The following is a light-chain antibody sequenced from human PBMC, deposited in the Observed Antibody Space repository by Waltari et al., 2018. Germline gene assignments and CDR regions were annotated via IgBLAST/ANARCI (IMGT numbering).Light chain of an antibody. J-gene: IGKJ1*01. CDR3: QQYNSYSWT. CDR1: QSISSW. CDR2: DAS. V-gene: IGKV1-5*01. Sequence: DIQMTQSPSTLSASVGDRVPIPCRASQSISSWLAWYQQKPGKAPKLLIYDASSLESGVPSRFSGSGSGTEFTLTISSLQPDDFATYYCQQYNSYSWTFGQGTKVEIK.